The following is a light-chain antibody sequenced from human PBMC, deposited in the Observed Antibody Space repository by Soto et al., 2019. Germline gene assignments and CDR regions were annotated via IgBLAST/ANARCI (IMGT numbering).Light chain of an antibody. J-gene: IGKJ1*01. CDR1: QGISSY. V-gene: IGKV1D-8*01. CDR2: AAP. CDR3: QQYYSFPRT. Sequence: VIWMTQSPSLLSASTGVNVSISCLMSQGISSYLAWYQQKPGKAPELLIYAAPTLQSGVPSRFSGSGSGTDFTLTISCLQSEDFATYYCQQYYSFPRTCGQGTKVDIK.